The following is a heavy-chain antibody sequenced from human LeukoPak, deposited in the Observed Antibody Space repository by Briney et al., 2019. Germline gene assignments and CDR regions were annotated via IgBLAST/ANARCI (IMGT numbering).Heavy chain of an antibody. CDR3: ARDFPSGSGGVDY. D-gene: IGHD2-15*01. J-gene: IGHJ4*02. Sequence: ASVKVSFKASGYTFTAYYIHWVRQAPGQGLEWMGWIGPNRGDAKYAQKFQGRVTMTRDTSISTVYMDLGRLTSDDTAVYYCARDFPSGSGGVDYWGQGTLVTVSS. CDR2: IGPNRGDA. CDR1: GYTFTAYY. V-gene: IGHV1-2*02.